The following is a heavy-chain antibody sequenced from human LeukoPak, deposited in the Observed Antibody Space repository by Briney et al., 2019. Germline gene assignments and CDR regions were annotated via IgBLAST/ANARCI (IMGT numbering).Heavy chain of an antibody. V-gene: IGHV4-39*02. CDR3: ARDLYYDFWSGPEYYFDY. D-gene: IGHD3-3*01. J-gene: IGHJ4*02. CDR1: GGSISSSSYY. Sequence: PSETLSLTCTVSGGSISSSSYYWGWIRQPPGKGLEWIGSIYYSGSTYYNPSLKSRVTISVDTSKNQFSLKLSSVTAADTAVYYCARDLYYDFWSGPEYYFDYWGQGTLVTVSS. CDR2: IYYSGST.